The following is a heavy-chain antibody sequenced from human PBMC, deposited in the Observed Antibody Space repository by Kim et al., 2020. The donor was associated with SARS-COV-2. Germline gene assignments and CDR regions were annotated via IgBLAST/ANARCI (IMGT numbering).Heavy chain of an antibody. CDR2: NGNT. CDR3: ARKREGMDV. J-gene: IGHJ6*03. V-gene: IGHV1-3*01. Sequence: NGNTKYSKRYQGRDTITRDTSASTAYMELSSLRSEDTAVYYCARKREGMDVWGKGTTVTVSS.